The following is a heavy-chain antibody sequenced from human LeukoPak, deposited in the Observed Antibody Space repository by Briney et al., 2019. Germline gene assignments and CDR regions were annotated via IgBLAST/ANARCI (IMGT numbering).Heavy chain of an antibody. J-gene: IGHJ4*02. CDR1: GGSTSSRCYY. CDR2: FYYGGNN. D-gene: IGHD6-19*01. Sequence: SQSLSLTSSIAGGSTSSRCYYWGWLRHPRGKGLEWIARFYYGGNNYYNRSLKSRVTISVDTSKNEFSLNLRSVPAAETAVYYCARTAGIAVAGSRKYFDYWGQGMLVTVSS. CDR3: ARTAGIAVAGSRKYFDY. V-gene: IGHV4-39*01.